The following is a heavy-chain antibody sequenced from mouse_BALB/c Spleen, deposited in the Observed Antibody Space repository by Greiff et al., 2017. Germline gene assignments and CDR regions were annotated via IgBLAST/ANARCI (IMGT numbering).Heavy chain of an antibody. CDR1: GFTFSSFG. D-gene: IGHD1-1*01. J-gene: IGHJ4*01. Sequence: EVMLVESGGGLVQPGGSRKLSCAASGFTFSSFGMHWVRQAPEKGLEWVAYISSGSSTIYYADTVKGRFTISRDNPKNTLFLQMTSLRSEDTAMYYCARRDYGSSPYAMDYWGQGTSVTVSS. CDR3: ARRDYGSSPYAMDY. CDR2: ISSGSSTI. V-gene: IGHV5-17*02.